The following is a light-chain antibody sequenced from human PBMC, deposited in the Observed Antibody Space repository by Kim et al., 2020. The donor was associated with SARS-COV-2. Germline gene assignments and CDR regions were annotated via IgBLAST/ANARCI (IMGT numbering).Light chain of an antibody. CDR3: HHYGSSPRT. CDR1: QSVCSSY. J-gene: IGKJ1*01. Sequence: SPGDRATTSCRASQSVCSSYFAWYQQQPGHAPRLLIYGASSRATGIPDRFSGSGSGTDFTLTISSLEPEDFAVYYCHHYGSSPRTFGQGTKVDIK. CDR2: GAS. V-gene: IGKV3-20*01.